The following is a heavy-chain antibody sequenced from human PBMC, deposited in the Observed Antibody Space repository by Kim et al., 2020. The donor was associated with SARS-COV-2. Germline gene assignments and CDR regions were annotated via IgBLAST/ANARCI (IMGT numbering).Heavy chain of an antibody. D-gene: IGHD2-2*01. J-gene: IGHJ6*04. Sequence: ASVKVSCKASGYTFTGYYMHWVRQAPGQGLECMGWINPNSGGTNYAQKFQGRVTMTRDTSISTAYMELSRLRSDDTAVYYCARGGRYCSSTSCSAADVWGKGTTVTVSS. CDR1: GYTFTGYY. V-gene: IGHV1-2*02. CDR3: ARGGRYCSSTSCSAADV. CDR2: INPNSGGT.